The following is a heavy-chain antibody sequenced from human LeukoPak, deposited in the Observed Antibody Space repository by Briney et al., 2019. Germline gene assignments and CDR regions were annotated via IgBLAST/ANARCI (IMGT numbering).Heavy chain of an antibody. CDR1: GFTFSSYA. CDR2: ISYDGSNK. Sequence: GGSLRLSCAASGFTFSSYAMHWVRQAPGKGLEWVAVISYDGSNKYYADSVKGRFTISRDNSKNTLYLQMNSLGAEDTAVYYCARGEGDYYDSSGYYETHNWGQGTLVTVSS. V-gene: IGHV3-30-3*01. J-gene: IGHJ4*02. CDR3: ARGEGDYYDSSGYYETHN. D-gene: IGHD3-22*01.